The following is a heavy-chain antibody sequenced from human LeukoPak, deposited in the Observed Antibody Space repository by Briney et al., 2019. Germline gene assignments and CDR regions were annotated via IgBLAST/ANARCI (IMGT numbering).Heavy chain of an antibody. CDR2: ISYDGSNK. D-gene: IGHD2-2*01. V-gene: IGHV3-30-3*01. J-gene: IGHJ6*02. Sequence: GRSLRLSCAASGFTFSSYAMHWVRQAPGKGLEWVAVISYDGSNKYYADSVKGRFTISRDNSKNTLYLQMNSLRAEDTAVYYCARSPPRYCSSTSCYHGYYYYGMDVWGQGTTVTVSS. CDR3: ARSPPRYCSSTSCYHGYYYYGMDV. CDR1: GFTFSSYA.